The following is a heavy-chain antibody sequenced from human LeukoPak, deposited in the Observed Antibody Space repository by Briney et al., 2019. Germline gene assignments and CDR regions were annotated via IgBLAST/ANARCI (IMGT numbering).Heavy chain of an antibody. CDR2: IYYSGST. Sequence: SETLSLTCTVSGGSISSSSYSWGWIRRPPGKGLEWIGSIYYSGSTYYNPSLKSRVTISVDTSKNQFSLKLSSVTAADTAVYYCARVNSSGWGDYSGQGTLVTVSS. J-gene: IGHJ4*02. CDR1: GGSISSSSYS. D-gene: IGHD6-19*01. V-gene: IGHV4-39*01. CDR3: ARVNSSGWGDY.